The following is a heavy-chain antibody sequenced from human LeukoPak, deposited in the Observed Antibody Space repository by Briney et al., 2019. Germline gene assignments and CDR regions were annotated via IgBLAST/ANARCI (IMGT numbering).Heavy chain of an antibody. J-gene: IGHJ4*02. Sequence: ASVKVSCKASGYTFTGCYMHWVRQAPGQGLEWMGWINPNSGGTNYAQKFQGRVTMTRDTSISTAYMELSRLRSDDTAVYYCARGWLRLGELSSDYWGQGTLVTVSS. CDR3: ARGWLRLGELSSDY. CDR1: GYTFTGCY. CDR2: INPNSGGT. V-gene: IGHV1-2*02. D-gene: IGHD3-16*02.